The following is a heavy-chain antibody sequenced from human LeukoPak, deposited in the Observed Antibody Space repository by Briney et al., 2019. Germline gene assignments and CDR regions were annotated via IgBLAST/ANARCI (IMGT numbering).Heavy chain of an antibody. Sequence: SETLSLTCTVSGGSISSSSYYWGWIRQPPGKGLEWIGSIYYSGSTYYNPSLKSRVTISADTSKNQFSLKVRSVTAADTAVYYRAREVGYCSGGSCYFGFDYWGQGTLVTVSS. CDR1: GGSISSSSYY. CDR3: AREVGYCSGGSCYFGFDY. D-gene: IGHD2-15*01. V-gene: IGHV4-39*02. J-gene: IGHJ4*02. CDR2: IYYSGST.